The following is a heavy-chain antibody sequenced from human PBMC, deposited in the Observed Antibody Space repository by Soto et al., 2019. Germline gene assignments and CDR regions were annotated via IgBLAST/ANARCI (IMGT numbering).Heavy chain of an antibody. CDR3: ARVHSSSYQYFDY. CDR2: IYSAGSA. V-gene: IGHV3-66*01. CDR1: GFTVSSYY. Sequence: PGGSLRLSCAASGFTVSSYYMSWVRQAPGKGLEWVSVIYSAGSADFADSVKGRFTISRDNSKNTLYLQMSSLRAEDTAVYYCARVHSSSYQYFDYWGQGPLVTVSS. D-gene: IGHD6-13*01. J-gene: IGHJ4*02.